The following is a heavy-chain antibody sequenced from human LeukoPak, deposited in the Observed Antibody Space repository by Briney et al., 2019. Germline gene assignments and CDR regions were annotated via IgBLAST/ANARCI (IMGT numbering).Heavy chain of an antibody. Sequence: SETLSLTCAVSGHSISSDYYWGWIRQPPGKGLEWIGYIHNSGSTNYNPSLKSRVTFSVDTTKNQLSLKLRSVTAADTALYYCARHLDWDSGGDAFDIWGQGTMVTVSS. CDR1: GHSISSDYY. D-gene: IGHD3/OR15-3a*01. J-gene: IGHJ3*02. CDR3: ARHLDWDSGGDAFDI. V-gene: IGHV4-59*08. CDR2: IHNSGST.